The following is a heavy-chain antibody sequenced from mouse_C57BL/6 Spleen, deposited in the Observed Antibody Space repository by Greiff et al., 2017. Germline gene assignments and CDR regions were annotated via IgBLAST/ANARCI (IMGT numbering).Heavy chain of an antibody. V-gene: IGHV14-4*01. Sequence: VQLQQSGAELVRPGASVKLSCTASGFNIKDAYMPWVKQRPEQGLEWIGWIDPENGDTEYASKFQGKATITADTSSTTAYLQLSSLTSEDTAVYYCTLWDLAWFAYWGQGTLVTVSA. J-gene: IGHJ3*01. D-gene: IGHD4-1*01. CDR3: TLWDLAWFAY. CDR2: IDPENGDT. CDR1: GFNIKDAY.